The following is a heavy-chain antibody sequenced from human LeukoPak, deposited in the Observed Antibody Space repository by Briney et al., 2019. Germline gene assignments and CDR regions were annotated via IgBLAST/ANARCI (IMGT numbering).Heavy chain of an antibody. Sequence: SETLSLTCAVSGGSISSGGYSWSWIRQPPGKGPEWIGYMYHSGTTHYNPSLKSRVTISVDRSKNQFSLKLSSVTAADTAVYYCVRGYYYDSSGYWVRAFDIWGQGTMVTVSS. CDR3: VRGYYYDSSGYWVRAFDI. V-gene: IGHV4-30-2*01. J-gene: IGHJ3*02. CDR2: MYHSGTT. D-gene: IGHD3-22*01. CDR1: GGSISSGGYS.